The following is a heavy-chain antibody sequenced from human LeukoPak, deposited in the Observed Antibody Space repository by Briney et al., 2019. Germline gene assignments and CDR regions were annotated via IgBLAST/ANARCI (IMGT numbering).Heavy chain of an antibody. J-gene: IGHJ4*02. Sequence: QPGGSLGLSCAASGFIVSSKYMSWVRQAPGKGLEWVSVIYSGANTYYADSVQGRFTISRDTSRNTLYLQMNSLRAEDTAVYYCARLGPYYFDSWGQGTLVIVSS. CDR1: GFIVSSKY. CDR3: ARLGPYYFDS. V-gene: IGHV3-53*01. D-gene: IGHD3-16*01. CDR2: IYSGANT.